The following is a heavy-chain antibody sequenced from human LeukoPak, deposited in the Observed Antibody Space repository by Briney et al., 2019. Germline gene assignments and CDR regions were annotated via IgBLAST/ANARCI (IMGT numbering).Heavy chain of an antibody. V-gene: IGHV5-51*01. J-gene: IGHJ5*02. CDR2: IYPGDSDT. CDR1: GYSFTSYW. D-gene: IGHD6-19*01. Sequence: GESLKISCKGSGYSFTSYWIGWVRQMPGKGLEWMGIIYPGDSDTRYSPSFQGQVTISADRSITTAYLQWSSLKASDTAMYYCARSVSSAWPNWFDPWGQGSLVTVSS. CDR3: ARSVSSAWPNWFDP.